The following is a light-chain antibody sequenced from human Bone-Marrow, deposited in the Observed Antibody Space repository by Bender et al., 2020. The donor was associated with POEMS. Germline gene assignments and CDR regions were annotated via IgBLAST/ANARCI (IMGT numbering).Light chain of an antibody. Sequence: QSALTQPRSVSGSPGQSVTISCTGSPRDVGCYNSVSWYQHHPGKAPTLMIFDVNKRPSGVPDRFSGSKSGNTASLTISGLQAEDEADYYCCSYAGRYTVVVGGGTKLTVL. CDR1: PRDVGCYNS. V-gene: IGLV2-11*01. CDR2: DVN. J-gene: IGLJ2*01. CDR3: CSYAGRYTVV.